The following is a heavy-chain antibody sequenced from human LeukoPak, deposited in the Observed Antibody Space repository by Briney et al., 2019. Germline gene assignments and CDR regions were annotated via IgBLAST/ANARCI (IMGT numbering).Heavy chain of an antibody. J-gene: IGHJ6*03. CDR3: ARDRIQLWTTYYYYMDV. Sequence: ASVKVSCKASGYTFTSYGISWVRQAPGQGLKWMGWISAYNGNTNYAQKLQGRVTMTTDTSTSTAYMELRSLRSDDTAVYYCARDRIQLWTTYYYYMDVWGKGTTVTVSS. CDR2: ISAYNGNT. D-gene: IGHD5-18*01. CDR1: GYTFTSYG. V-gene: IGHV1-18*01.